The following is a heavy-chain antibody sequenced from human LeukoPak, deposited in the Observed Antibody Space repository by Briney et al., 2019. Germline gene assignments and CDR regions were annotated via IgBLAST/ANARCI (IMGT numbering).Heavy chain of an antibody. Sequence: GGSLRLSCAASGFTFSGYTIHWVRQAPGKGLEYVSTISSNGGSTYYADSVKGRFTVSRDNSKNTLYLQMNSLRAEDTAVYYCARDYYFDYWGQGTLVTVSS. V-gene: IGHV3-64*02. J-gene: IGHJ4*02. CDR3: ARDYYFDY. CDR1: GFTFSGYT. CDR2: ISSNGGST.